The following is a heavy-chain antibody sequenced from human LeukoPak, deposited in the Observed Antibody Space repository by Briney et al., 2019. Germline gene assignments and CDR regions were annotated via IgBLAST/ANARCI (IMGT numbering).Heavy chain of an antibody. Sequence: AETLSLTCAVSGGSFSGYYWSWIREPPGKGLEWIGEINHSGSTNYNPSLKSRVTISVDTSKNQFSLKLSSVTAADTAVYYCARGSYCSSTSCYGGGDWFDPWGQGTLVTVS. CDR1: GGSFSGYY. J-gene: IGHJ5*02. CDR3: ARGSYCSSTSCYGGGDWFDP. CDR2: INHSGST. V-gene: IGHV4-34*01. D-gene: IGHD2-2*01.